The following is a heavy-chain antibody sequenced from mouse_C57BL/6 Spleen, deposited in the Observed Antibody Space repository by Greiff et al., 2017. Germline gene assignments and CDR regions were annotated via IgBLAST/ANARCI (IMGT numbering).Heavy chain of an antibody. Sequence: QVQLQQSGPELVKPGASVKISCKASGYAFSSSWMNWVKQRPGKGLEWIGRIYPGDGDTNYNGKFKGKATLTADKSSSTAYMQLSSLTSEDSAVYLCASVDGYYNAMDYWGQGTSVTVSS. D-gene: IGHD2-3*01. CDR1: GYAFSSSW. V-gene: IGHV1-82*01. J-gene: IGHJ4*01. CDR3: ASVDGYYNAMDY. CDR2: IYPGDGDT.